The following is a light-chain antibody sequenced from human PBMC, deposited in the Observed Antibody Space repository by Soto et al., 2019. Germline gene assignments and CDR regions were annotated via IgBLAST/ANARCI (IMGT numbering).Light chain of an antibody. Sequence: QSVLTQPASVSGSPGQSITISCTGNGSDVGGYNYVSWYQQHPGKAPKLMIYEVSNRPSGISNRFSGSKSGNTASLTISGLQAEDEADYYCSSYTSSDTLGFGGRTKLTVL. V-gene: IGLV2-14*01. CDR1: GSDVGGYNY. CDR2: EVS. CDR3: SSYTSSDTLG. J-gene: IGLJ3*02.